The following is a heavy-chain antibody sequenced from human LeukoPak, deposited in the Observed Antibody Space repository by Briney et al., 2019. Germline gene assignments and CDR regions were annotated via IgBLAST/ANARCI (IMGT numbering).Heavy chain of an antibody. J-gene: IGHJ4*02. D-gene: IGHD3-10*01. CDR2: IDSDGSTT. V-gene: IGHV3-74*01. CDR3: ASGYYYGDSFDY. Sequence: GGSLRLSCAASGFTFHNHWMHWVRQVPGKGLAWVARIDSDGSTTNYTDSVKGRFTIARDNAKNTLNLLMTSLRPDDTAIYYCASGYYYGDSFDYWGQGALVTVSS. CDR1: GFTFHNHW.